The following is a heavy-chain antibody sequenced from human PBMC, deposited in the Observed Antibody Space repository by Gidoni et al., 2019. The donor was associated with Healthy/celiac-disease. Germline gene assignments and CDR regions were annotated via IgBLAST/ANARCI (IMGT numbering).Heavy chain of an antibody. CDR2: ISSSSSYI. V-gene: IGHV3-21*01. CDR1: GFTFSSYS. Sequence: EVQLVESGGGLVKPGGSLRPSCAASGFTFSSYSMNWVRQAPGKGMECVSSISSSSSYIYYADSVKGRFTISRDNAKNSLYLQMNSLRAEDTAVYYCARVLRGGYSGYDYPDYWGQGTLVTVSS. D-gene: IGHD5-12*01. CDR3: ARVLRGGYSGYDYPDY. J-gene: IGHJ4*02.